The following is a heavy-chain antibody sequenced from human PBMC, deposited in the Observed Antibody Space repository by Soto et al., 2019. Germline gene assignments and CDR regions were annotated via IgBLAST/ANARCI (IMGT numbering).Heavy chain of an antibody. V-gene: IGHV3-23*01. D-gene: IGHD3-10*01. CDR2: ISGSGGST. Sequence: GGSLRLSCAASGFTFSSYAMSWVRQAPGKGLEWVSSISGSGGSTYYADSVKGRFIISRDNSKSTLYLQMTSLTAEDSAMYFCARGSTDSYPGSRIFDFWGRGTLVTVSS. CDR3: ARGSTDSYPGSRIFDF. J-gene: IGHJ4*02. CDR1: GFTFSSYA.